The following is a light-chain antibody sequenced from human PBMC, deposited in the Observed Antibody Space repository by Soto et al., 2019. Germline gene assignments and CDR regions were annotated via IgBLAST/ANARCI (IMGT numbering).Light chain of an antibody. V-gene: IGKV3-20*01. Sequence: EIVLTHSPGTLSLYPGERASLSCRASQSVSSSYLAWYQQKPGQAPRLLIYGASSRATGIPDRFSGSGSGTDFTLTISRLEPEDFAVYYCQQYGSSPSWTFGQGTKVDI. CDR1: QSVSSSY. J-gene: IGKJ1*01. CDR3: QQYGSSPSWT. CDR2: GAS.